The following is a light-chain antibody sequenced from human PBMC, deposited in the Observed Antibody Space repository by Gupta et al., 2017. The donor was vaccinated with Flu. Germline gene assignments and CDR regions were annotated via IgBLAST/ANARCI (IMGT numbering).Light chain of an antibody. Sequence: QSVLTQPPSVSGAPGQRVSISCSGSSSSIGAGYDVHWYQQFPGTATRLLIYGDNNRSSGVPDRFSGSKSGSSASLAITGVQAEDEADYYCQSYDSSLSGSVVFGGGTRLSVL. CDR2: GDN. CDR3: QSYDSSLSGSVV. V-gene: IGLV1-40*01. J-gene: IGLJ3*02. CDR1: SSSIGAGYD.